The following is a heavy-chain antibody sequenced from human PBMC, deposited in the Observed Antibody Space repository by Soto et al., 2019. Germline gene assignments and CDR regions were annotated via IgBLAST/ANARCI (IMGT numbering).Heavy chain of an antibody. CDR1: GGTFSSYA. Sequence: PGGSLRLSCAASGGTFSSYAMSWVRQAPGKGLEWVSLISGSGGGTYYADSVKGRFTISRDNSKNTLYLQMNSLRAEDTAVYYCARDRYSYYDFWSGSLPYYYFGMDVWGQGTTVTVSS. V-gene: IGHV3-23*01. D-gene: IGHD3-3*01. CDR2: ISGSGGGT. CDR3: ARDRYSYYDFWSGSLPYYYFGMDV. J-gene: IGHJ6*02.